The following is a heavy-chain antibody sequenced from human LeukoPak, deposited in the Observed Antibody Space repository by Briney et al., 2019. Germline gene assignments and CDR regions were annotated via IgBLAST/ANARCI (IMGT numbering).Heavy chain of an antibody. V-gene: IGHV4-59*01. D-gene: IGHD4-17*01. J-gene: IGHJ2*01. CDR2: IYYSGST. Sequence: SETLSLTXTVSGGSISSYYWSWIRQPPGKGLEWIRYIYYSGSTNYNPSLKSRVTISVDTSKNQFSLKLSSVTAADTAVYYCARATHSPMTTVTIGGVWYFDLWGRGTLVTVSS. CDR1: GGSISSYY. CDR3: ARATHSPMTTVTIGGVWYFDL.